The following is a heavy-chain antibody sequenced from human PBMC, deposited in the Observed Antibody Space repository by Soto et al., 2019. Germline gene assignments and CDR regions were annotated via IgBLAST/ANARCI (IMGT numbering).Heavy chain of an antibody. V-gene: IGHV4-31*03. CDR1: GGSITSSDYY. Sequence: QVQLQESGPGLVKPSQTLSLTCTVSGGSITSSDYYWSWIRQHPGKGLEWIGDILYSGHTRYSPSLKGRSVISVDSSKNQFTLMLSSLTAAETALYFCARARVPYISTWYRYDYYGMDVWGQGTTVTVSS. CDR2: ILYSGHT. J-gene: IGHJ6*02. D-gene: IGHD6-13*01. CDR3: ARARVPYISTWYRYDYYGMDV.